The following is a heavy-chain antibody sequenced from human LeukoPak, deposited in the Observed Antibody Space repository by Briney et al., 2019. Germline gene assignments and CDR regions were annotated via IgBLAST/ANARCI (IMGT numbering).Heavy chain of an antibody. Sequence: ASVKVSCKVSGDTLTELSMHWVRQAPGKGLEWMGGFDPEDGETIYAQKFQGRVTMTEDTSTDTAYMELSSLRSEDTAVYYCATVLGAHCSGGSCYLATGFDPWGQGTLVTVSS. D-gene: IGHD2-15*01. J-gene: IGHJ5*02. V-gene: IGHV1-24*01. CDR2: FDPEDGET. CDR1: GDTLTELS. CDR3: ATVLGAHCSGGSCYLATGFDP.